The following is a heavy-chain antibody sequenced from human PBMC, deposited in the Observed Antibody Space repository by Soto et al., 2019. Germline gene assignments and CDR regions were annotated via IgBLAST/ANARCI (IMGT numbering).Heavy chain of an antibody. D-gene: IGHD3-10*01. V-gene: IGHV4-4*07. CDR2: IYTSGST. CDR1: GGSISSYY. Sequence: QVQLQESGPGLVKPSETLSLTCTVSGGSISSYYWSWIRQPAGKGLEWIGRIYTSGSTNYNPSLKSRVTMSVDTSKSQFSLELSSVTAADTAVYYCARGNHYGSGSYYLDYWGQGTLVTVSS. CDR3: ARGNHYGSGSYYLDY. J-gene: IGHJ4*02.